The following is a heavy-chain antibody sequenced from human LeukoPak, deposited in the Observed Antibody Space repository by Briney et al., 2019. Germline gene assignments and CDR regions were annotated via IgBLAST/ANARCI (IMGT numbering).Heavy chain of an antibody. CDR2: IWYDGSNK. Sequence: GGSLRLSCAASGFTFSSYGMHWVRQAPGKGLEWVAVIWYDGSNKYYADSVKGRFTISRDNSKNTLYLQMNSLRAEDTAVYYCARSLVHYYDSSGYSHWGQGTLVTVSS. CDR3: ARSLVHYYDSSGYSH. CDR1: GFTFSSYG. D-gene: IGHD3-22*01. V-gene: IGHV3-33*01. J-gene: IGHJ4*02.